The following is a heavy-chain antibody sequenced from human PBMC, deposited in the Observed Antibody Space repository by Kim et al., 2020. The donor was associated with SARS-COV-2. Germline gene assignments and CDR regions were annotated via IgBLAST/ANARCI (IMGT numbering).Heavy chain of an antibody. CDR3: VRVQSHSSTLDAFDL. V-gene: IGHV3-9*01. J-gene: IGHJ3*01. CDR1: GFSFDDYA. D-gene: IGHD6-19*01. Sequence: GGSLRLSCAASGFSFDDYAMHWVRQPPGKGLEWVSGISWDSGTIAHADSVKGRLTISRDNAKNSLYLQMNSLRPEDTALYYCVRVQSHSSTLDAFDLWGQGTMVTVSS. CDR2: ISWDSGTI.